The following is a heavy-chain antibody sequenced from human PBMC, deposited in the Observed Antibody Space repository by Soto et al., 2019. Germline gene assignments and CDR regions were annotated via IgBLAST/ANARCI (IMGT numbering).Heavy chain of an antibody. CDR1: GFPFSDYY. Sequence: GGSLRLSCAASGFPFSDYYMSWIRQAPGKGLEWVSYISNSGSTIYYADSVKGRFTISRDNSKNTLYLQMNNLRAEDTAFYYCAKDRSSTSCYGFDYWGPGALVTVSS. CDR2: ISNSGSTI. D-gene: IGHD2-2*01. V-gene: IGHV3-11*01. J-gene: IGHJ4*02. CDR3: AKDRSSTSCYGFDY.